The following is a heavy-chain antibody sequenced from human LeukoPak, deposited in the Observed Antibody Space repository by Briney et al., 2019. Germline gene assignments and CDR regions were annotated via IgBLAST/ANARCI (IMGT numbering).Heavy chain of an antibody. V-gene: IGHV3-23*01. CDR2: ISGSGGST. J-gene: IGHJ4*02. CDR3: AKDYYYDSSGYYYSFDY. D-gene: IGHD3-22*01. CDR1: GFTFSSYA. Sequence: GASLRLSCAASGFTFSSYAMSWVRQAPGKGLEWVPAISGSGGSTYYADSVKGRFTISRDNSKNTLYLQMNSLRAEDTAVYYCAKDYYYDSSGYYYSFDYWGQGTLVTVSS.